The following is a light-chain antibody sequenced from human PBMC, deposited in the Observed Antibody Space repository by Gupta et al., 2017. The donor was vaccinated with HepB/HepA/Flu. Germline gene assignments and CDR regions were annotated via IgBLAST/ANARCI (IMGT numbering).Light chain of an antibody. CDR3: SSYTSSSWV. J-gene: IGLJ3*02. V-gene: IGLV2-14*01. CDR2: DVS. CDR1: SSDVGGYNY. Sequence: QSALTQPGSVSVSPGQSITISCTGTSSDVGGYNYVSWYQQHPGKAPKLMIYDVSNRPSGVSNRFSGSKSGNTASLTISGLQAEDEADYYCSSYTSSSWVFGGGTKLTVL.